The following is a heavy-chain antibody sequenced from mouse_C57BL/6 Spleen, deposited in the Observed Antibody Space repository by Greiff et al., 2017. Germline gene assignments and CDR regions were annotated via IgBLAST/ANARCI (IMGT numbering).Heavy chain of an antibody. CDR3: ASGGDGYFLYFEY. CDR1: GYAFSSYW. J-gene: IGHJ2*01. CDR2: IYPGDGDT. Sequence: VQLQQSGAELVKPGASVKISCKASGYAFSSYWMNWVKQRPGKGLEWIGQIYPGDGDTNYNGKFKGKATLTADKSSSTAYMQLSSLTSEDSAVYFCASGGDGYFLYFEYWGQGTTLTVSS. V-gene: IGHV1-80*01. D-gene: IGHD2-3*01.